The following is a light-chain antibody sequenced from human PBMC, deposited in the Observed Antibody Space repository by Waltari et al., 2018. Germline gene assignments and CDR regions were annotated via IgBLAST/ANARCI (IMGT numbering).Light chain of an antibody. J-gene: IGLJ1*01. CDR3: CSYAGTTTYV. V-gene: IGLV2-23*02. CDR1: SNDVGRYDL. Sequence: QSALTQPASVSGSPGQSITISCIVTSNDVGRYDLVSWYQPHPGKAPKVLIYEVVKRPSGVSSRFSASKSGNTASLTISGLQADDEADYHCCSYAGTTTYVFGGGTKVTVL. CDR2: EVV.